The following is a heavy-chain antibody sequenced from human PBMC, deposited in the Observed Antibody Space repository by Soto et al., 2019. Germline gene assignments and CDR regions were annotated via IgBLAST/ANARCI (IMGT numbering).Heavy chain of an antibody. CDR3: ARVGSSGYSPGVAWFDP. CDR1: GGSISSYY. CDR2: IYYSGST. D-gene: IGHD3-22*01. Sequence: SETLSLTCTVSGGSISSYYWSWIRQPPGKGLEWIGYIYYSGSTNYNPSLKSRVTISVDTSKNQFSLKLSSVTAADTAVYYCARVGSSGYSPGVAWFDPWGQGTLVTVSS. V-gene: IGHV4-59*01. J-gene: IGHJ5*02.